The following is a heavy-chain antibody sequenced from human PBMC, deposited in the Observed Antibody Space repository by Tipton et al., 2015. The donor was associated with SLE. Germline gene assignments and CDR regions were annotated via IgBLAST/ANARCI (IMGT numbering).Heavy chain of an antibody. CDR3: AREHPVAGPFDD. V-gene: IGHV4-4*07. Sequence: TLSLTCTVSGGSISNYYWSWFRQPAGKGLEWIGRIYTSGRTNYNPSLKSRVTMSVDTSQNQFSLQLSSVTAADTAVYYCAREHPVAGPFDDWGQGTLVTVSS. CDR1: GGSISNYY. D-gene: IGHD6-19*01. J-gene: IGHJ4*02. CDR2: IYTSGRT.